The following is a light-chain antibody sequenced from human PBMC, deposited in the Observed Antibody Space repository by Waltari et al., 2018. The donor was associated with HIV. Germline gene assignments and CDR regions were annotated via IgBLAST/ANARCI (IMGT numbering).Light chain of an antibody. CDR3: GTWYTSLNAGV. V-gene: IGLV1-51*01. CDR2: DNH. Sequence: QSVFTQQPAVSAAPGPTVAIASSGTTSNIGMNLVCWYQKLQATDPKLLIFDNHKRPSGVSDRCSASKSGTSATLAIAGLHTGDEAEYYCGTWYTSLNAGVFGGGTKLSVL. J-gene: IGLJ2*01. CDR1: TSNIGMNL.